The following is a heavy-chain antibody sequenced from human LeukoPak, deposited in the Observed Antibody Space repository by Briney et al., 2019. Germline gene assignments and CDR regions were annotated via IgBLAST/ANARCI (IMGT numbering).Heavy chain of an antibody. J-gene: IGHJ5*02. CDR2: VYHTGTT. CDR3: ARHSVGVSTFDP. Sequence: PSETLSLTCTVSGGSISGTSYYWGWIRQPPGKGLEWIGSVYHTGTTYYNPSLKSRVTISAGTSKNHFSLKLSSVTAADTAVYYCARHSVGVSTFDPWGQGTLVTVSS. D-gene: IGHD1-26*01. CDR1: GGSISGTSYY. V-gene: IGHV4-39*01.